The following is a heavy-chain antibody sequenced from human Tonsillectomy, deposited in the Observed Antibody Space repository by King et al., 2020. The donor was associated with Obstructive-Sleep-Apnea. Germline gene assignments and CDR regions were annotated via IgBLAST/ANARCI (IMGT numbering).Heavy chain of an antibody. D-gene: IGHD4-17*01. CDR3: AKDRRVSDYPGNAFDL. CDR1: GFTVSSYA. Sequence: VQLVESGGGLVQPGGSLRLSCAASGFTVSSYAMNWVRQAPGQGLEWVSGISGSGGSTYYADSVKGRFTTSIDNSKDKLYVQMNSLRAEDTAVYYCAKDRRVSDYPGNAFDLWGQGTMVTVSS. CDR2: ISGSGGST. V-gene: IGHV3-23*04. J-gene: IGHJ3*01.